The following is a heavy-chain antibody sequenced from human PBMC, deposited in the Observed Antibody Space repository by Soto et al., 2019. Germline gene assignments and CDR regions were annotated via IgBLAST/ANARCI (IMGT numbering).Heavy chain of an antibody. J-gene: IGHJ3*02. V-gene: IGHV1-46*03. CDR2: INPSGGGT. Sequence: QVQLVQSGAEVKKPGASVKVSCKASGYSFTSHYMHWVRQAPGQGLEWMGLINPSGGGTSYAQKLQGRVTMTRDTSTSTVYMELSSLRSEDTAVFYCTKGGISGSYYTSGSDAFDIWGQGTMVTVSS. CDR3: TKGGISGSYYTSGSDAFDI. D-gene: IGHD3-10*01. CDR1: GYSFTSHY.